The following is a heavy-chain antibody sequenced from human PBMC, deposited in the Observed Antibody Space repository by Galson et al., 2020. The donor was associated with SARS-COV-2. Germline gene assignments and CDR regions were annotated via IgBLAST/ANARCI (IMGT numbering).Heavy chain of an antibody. Sequence: TGGSLRLSCAASGFTFSYYGMHWVRRAPGKGLEWVAVRWYDGNKKYYADSVQGRFTISRDNSKNTLYLQMNSLRAEDSAVYYCARYYTDYSVVDHWGQGTLVTVSS. J-gene: IGHJ4*02. CDR2: RWYDGNKK. D-gene: IGHD2-15*01. CDR1: GFTFSYYG. CDR3: ARYYTDYSVVDH. V-gene: IGHV3-33*01.